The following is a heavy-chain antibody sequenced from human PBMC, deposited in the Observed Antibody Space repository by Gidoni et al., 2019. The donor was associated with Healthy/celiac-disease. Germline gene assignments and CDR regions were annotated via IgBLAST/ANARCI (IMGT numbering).Heavy chain of an antibody. V-gene: IGHV3-21*01. CDR3: ARITMEGSDY. CDR2: ISSSSSYI. CDR1: GFTFSSYS. J-gene: IGHJ4*02. Sequence: EVQLVESGGGLVKPGGSLRLSCAASGFTFSSYSMNWVRQAPGKGLEWVSSISSSSSYIDYADSVKGRFTISRDNAKNSLYLQMNSLRAEDTAVYYCARITMEGSDYWGQGTLVTVSS. D-gene: IGHD3-10*01.